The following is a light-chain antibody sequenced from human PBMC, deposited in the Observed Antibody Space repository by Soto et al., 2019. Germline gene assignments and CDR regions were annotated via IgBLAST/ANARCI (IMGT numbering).Light chain of an antibody. CDR1: QTVKTNS. CDR2: GTT. Sequence: EIVLTQSPGTLSLSPGERATLSCRASQTVKTNSLTWYQQKPGRAPRLLIYGTTNRATGIPDRFSGSGSGTDFTLIISRLEPEDFAVYYCQQFDSPPQTFGQGTKLEI. V-gene: IGKV3-20*01. J-gene: IGKJ2*01. CDR3: QQFDSPPQT.